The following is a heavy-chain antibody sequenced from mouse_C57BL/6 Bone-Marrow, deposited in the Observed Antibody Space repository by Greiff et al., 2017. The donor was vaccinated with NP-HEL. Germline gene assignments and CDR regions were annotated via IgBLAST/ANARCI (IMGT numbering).Heavy chain of an antibody. D-gene: IGHD2-5*01. J-gene: IGHJ4*01. Sequence: EVQGVESGGGLVQPGESLKLSCESNEYEFPSHDMSWVRQTPEKRLELVAAINSDGGSTYYPDTMERRFIISRDNTKRTLYLQMSSLRSEDTALYYCARLYYSNYPYYYAMDYWGKGTSVTVSS. V-gene: IGHV5-2*01. CDR1: EYEFPSHD. CDR2: INSDGGST. CDR3: ARLYYSNYPYYYAMDY.